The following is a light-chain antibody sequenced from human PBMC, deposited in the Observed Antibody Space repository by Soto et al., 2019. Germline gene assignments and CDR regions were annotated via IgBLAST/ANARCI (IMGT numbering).Light chain of an antibody. V-gene: IGLV1-51*01. Sequence: QSVLTQPPSVSAAPGQKVTISCSGSSSNIGNNYVSWYQQLPGTAPKLLIYDNNKRPSGIPDRFSGSKSGTSATLGITALQTGDEADYYCGTWDSSLSVGVFGGGTKLTVL. CDR2: DNN. J-gene: IGLJ3*02. CDR1: SSNIGNNY. CDR3: GTWDSSLSVGV.